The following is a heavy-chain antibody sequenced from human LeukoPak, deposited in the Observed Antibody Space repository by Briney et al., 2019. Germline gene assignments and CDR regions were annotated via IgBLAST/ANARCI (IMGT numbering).Heavy chain of an antibody. CDR3: ARSEKGYSGYDRFGWFDR. D-gene: IGHD5-12*01. J-gene: IGHJ5*02. CDR1: GGTFSSYA. V-gene: IGHV1-69*13. Sequence: SVKVSCKASGGTFSSYAISWVRQAPGQGLEWMGGIIPIFGTANYAQKFQGRVTITADESTSTAYMELSSLRSEDTAVYYCARSEKGYSGYDRFGWFDRWGQGTLVTVSS. CDR2: IIPIFGTA.